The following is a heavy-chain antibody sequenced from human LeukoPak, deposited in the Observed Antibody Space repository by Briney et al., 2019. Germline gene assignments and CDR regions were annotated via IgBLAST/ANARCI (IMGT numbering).Heavy chain of an antibody. J-gene: IGHJ3*02. Sequence: GASVKVSCKASGYTFTGYYMHWVRQAPGQGLEWMGWINPNSGGTNYAQKFQGRVTMTRDTSITTAYMELSRLRSDDTAVYYCARVLPSGDAFDIWGQGTMVTVSS. D-gene: IGHD3-10*01. CDR1: GYTFTGYY. CDR3: ARVLPSGDAFDI. CDR2: INPNSGGT. V-gene: IGHV1-2*02.